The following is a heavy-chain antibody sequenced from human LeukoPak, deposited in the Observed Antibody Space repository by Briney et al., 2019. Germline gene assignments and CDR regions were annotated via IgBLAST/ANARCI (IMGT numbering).Heavy chain of an antibody. CDR3: ARDVWFGAGRTFDY. J-gene: IGHJ4*02. CDR2: IYYTGSS. V-gene: IGHV4-39*07. Sequence: SETLSLTCSVSGGSIRSSDDYRGFVRQTPGKGLEWMGSIYYTGSSHYNPSLKSRATISVDTSKNQFSLRLSSVTAADTAVYYCARDVWFGAGRTFDYWGQGTLVTVSS. CDR1: GGSIRSSDDY. D-gene: IGHD3-10*01.